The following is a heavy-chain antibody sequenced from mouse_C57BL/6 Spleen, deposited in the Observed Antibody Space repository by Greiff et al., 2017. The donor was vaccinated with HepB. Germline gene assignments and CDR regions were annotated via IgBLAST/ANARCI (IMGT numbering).Heavy chain of an antibody. D-gene: IGHD2-1*01. CDR2: INPNNGGT. Sequence: EVQLQQSGPELVKPGASVKISCKASGYTFTDYYMNWVKQSHGKSLEWIGDINPNNGGTSYNQKFKGKATLTVDKSSSTAYMELRSLTSEDSAVYYCARYGNYEDAMDYWGQGTSVTVSS. V-gene: IGHV1-26*01. CDR1: GYTFTDYY. CDR3: ARYGNYEDAMDY. J-gene: IGHJ4*01.